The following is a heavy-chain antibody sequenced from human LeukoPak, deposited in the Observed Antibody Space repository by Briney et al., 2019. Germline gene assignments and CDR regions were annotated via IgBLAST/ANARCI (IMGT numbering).Heavy chain of an antibody. CDR1: GYNFRAYY. CDR3: ARALRYFDWLGGDY. CDR2: ISAYNGNT. V-gene: IGHV1-18*04. J-gene: IGHJ4*02. Sequence: ASVKVSCKASGYNFRAYYIHWVRQAPGQGLEWMGWISAYNGNTNYAQKLQGRVTMTTDTSTSTAYMELRSLRSDDTAVYYCARALRYFDWLGGDYWGQGTLVTVSS. D-gene: IGHD3-9*01.